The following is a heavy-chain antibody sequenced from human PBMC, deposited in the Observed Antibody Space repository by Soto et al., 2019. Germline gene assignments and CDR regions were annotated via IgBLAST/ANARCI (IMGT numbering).Heavy chain of an antibody. V-gene: IGHV4-34*01. Sequence: SETLSLTCAVYGGSFSGYYWSWIRQPPGKGLEWIGEINHSGSTNYNPSLKSRVTISVDTSKNQFSLKLSSLTAADTAVYFCARVSRAGLYSCSPGSFDPWGQGTLVTVSS. CDR3: ARVSRAGLYSCSPGSFDP. D-gene: IGHD6-13*01. CDR2: INHSGST. CDR1: GGSFSGYY. J-gene: IGHJ5*02.